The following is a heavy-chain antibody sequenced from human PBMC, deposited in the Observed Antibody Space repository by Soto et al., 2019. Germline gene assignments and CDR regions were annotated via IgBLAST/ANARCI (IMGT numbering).Heavy chain of an antibody. CDR3: ARDRNYYYYMDV. J-gene: IGHJ6*03. Sequence: QVPLVQSGAEVKKPGASVKVSCKASGYTFTSYAMHWVRQAPGQRLEWMGWINAGNGNTKYSQKFQGRVTITRDTSASTAYMELSSLRSEDTAVYYCARDRNYYYYMDVWGKGTTVTVSS. V-gene: IGHV1-3*01. CDR1: GYTFTSYA. CDR2: INAGNGNT.